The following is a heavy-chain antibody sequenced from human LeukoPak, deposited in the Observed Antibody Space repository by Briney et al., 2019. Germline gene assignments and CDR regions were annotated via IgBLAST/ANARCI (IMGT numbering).Heavy chain of an antibody. CDR3: ARDRSVVRAIDY. D-gene: IGHD2-21*01. V-gene: IGHV4-61*01. J-gene: IGHJ4*02. CDR1: GVSVSSGSYY. Sequence: SETLSLTCTVSGVSVSSGSYYWSWIRQPPGKGLEWIGYIYYSGSTNYNPSLKSRVTISVDTSKNQFSLKLSSVTAADTAVYYCARDRSVVRAIDYWGQGTLVTVSS. CDR2: IYYSGST.